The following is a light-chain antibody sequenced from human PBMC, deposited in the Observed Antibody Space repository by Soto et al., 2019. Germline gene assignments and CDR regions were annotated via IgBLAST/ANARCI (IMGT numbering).Light chain of an antibody. Sequence: EIVMTQSPATLSVSPGEGASLSCRASQSVRSNLAWYQQKPGQAPRLLIFGASTRATGIPARVSGSVSWADVTLTINSLEPEDFAVYYCQQRSEWPITFAQVTRLEIK. V-gene: IGKV3-15*01. CDR3: QQRSEWPIT. CDR2: GAS. CDR1: QSVRSN. J-gene: IGKJ5*01.